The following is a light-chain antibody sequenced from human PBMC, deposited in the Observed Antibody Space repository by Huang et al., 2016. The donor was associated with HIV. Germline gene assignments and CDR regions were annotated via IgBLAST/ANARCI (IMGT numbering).Light chain of an antibody. Sequence: EIVMTQSPGTLSVAPGERATLSCGASQNINTNLAWFQQNPGQAPRLLIYAASTRTADCPARCSGSGSRTEFTLTISSLQSEDIAVYYCQQYNDWPRSFGQGTKVEIK. CDR3: QQYNDWPRS. CDR1: QNINTN. CDR2: AAS. V-gene: IGKV3-15*01. J-gene: IGKJ1*01.